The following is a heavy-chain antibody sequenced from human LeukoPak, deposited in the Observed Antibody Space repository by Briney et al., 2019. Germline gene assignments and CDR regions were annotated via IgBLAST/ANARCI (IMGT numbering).Heavy chain of an antibody. V-gene: IGHV4-61*02. J-gene: IGHJ5*02. Sequence: SQTLSLTCTVSGGSISSGSYYWSWIRQPAGKGLEWIGRIYTSGSTNYNPSLKSRVTISVDTSKNQFSLKLSSVTAADTAVYYCARDGYYDYQPDWFDPWGQGTLVTVSS. CDR2: IYTSGST. CDR3: ARDGYYDYQPDWFDP. CDR1: GGSISSGSYY. D-gene: IGHD3-22*01.